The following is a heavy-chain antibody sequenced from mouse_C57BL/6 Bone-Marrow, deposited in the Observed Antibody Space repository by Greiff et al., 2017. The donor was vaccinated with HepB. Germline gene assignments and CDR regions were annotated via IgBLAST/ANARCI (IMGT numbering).Heavy chain of an antibody. CDR3: ARDDYWYVDV. V-gene: IGHV1-4*01. J-gene: IGHJ1*03. CDR2: INPSSGYN. CDR1: GYTFTSYT. Sequence: QVQLQQSGAELARPGASVKMSCKASGYTFTSYTMHWVKQRPGQGLEWIGYINPSSGYNKYNQKFKDKATLTADKSSSTAYMQRSSLTSEESAVYYCARDDYWYVDVWGTGTTVTVSS.